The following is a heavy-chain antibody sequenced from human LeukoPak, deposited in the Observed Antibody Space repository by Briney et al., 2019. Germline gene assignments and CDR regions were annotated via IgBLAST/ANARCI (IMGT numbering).Heavy chain of an antibody. CDR1: GFTFGDHA. D-gene: IGHD5-18*01. CDR2: IRSKTYGGTT. J-gene: IGHJ6*02. CDR3: TRGPIQLWLYHGMDV. V-gene: IGHV3-49*04. Sequence: GGSLRLSCTVSGFTFGDHAMSWVRRAPGKGLEWVGFIRSKTYGGTTEYAASVKGRFIISRDDSTSIAYLQMNSLKTEDTAVYYCTRGPIQLWLYHGMDVWGQGTTVAVPS.